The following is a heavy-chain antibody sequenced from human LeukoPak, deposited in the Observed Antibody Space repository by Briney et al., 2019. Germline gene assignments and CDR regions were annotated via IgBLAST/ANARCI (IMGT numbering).Heavy chain of an antibody. Sequence: SETLSLTCTVSGGSISSYYWSWIRQPPGKGLEWIGYIYYSGSTNYNPSLKSRVTISVDTSKNQFSLKLSSVTAADTAVYYCAREEQWTKIFDYWGQGTLVTVSS. CDR3: AREEQWTKIFDY. D-gene: IGHD6-19*01. V-gene: IGHV4-59*01. CDR1: GGSISSYY. CDR2: IYYSGST. J-gene: IGHJ4*02.